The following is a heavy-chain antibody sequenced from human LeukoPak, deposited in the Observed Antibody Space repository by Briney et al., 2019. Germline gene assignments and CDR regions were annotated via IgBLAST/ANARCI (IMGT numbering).Heavy chain of an antibody. CDR3: ARATPGFSSGWFNNWFDP. CDR2: IYHSGTT. V-gene: IGHV4-59*02. CDR1: GGSVSSYY. D-gene: IGHD6-19*01. Sequence: SETLSLTCSVSGGSVSSYYWSWIRQPPGKGLEWIGYIYHSGTTNYNPSLKSRVTISVDTSKNQFSLNLSSVTAADTAVYYCARATPGFSSGWFNNWFDPWGQGTLVTVSS. J-gene: IGHJ5*02.